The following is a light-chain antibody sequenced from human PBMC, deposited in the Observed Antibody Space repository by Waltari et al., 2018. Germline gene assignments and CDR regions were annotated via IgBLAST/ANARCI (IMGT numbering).Light chain of an antibody. CDR3: SSYTSSSTLVV. J-gene: IGLJ2*01. Sequence: QSALTQPASVSGSPGQSITISCTGTSSDVGGYNYVSWYQQHPGNAPKLMIDEGSNRPSGVSKRVSGSKSGNTASLTISGLQAEDEADYYCSSYTSSSTLVVFGGGTKLTVL. CDR2: EGS. V-gene: IGLV2-14*01. CDR1: SSDVGGYNY.